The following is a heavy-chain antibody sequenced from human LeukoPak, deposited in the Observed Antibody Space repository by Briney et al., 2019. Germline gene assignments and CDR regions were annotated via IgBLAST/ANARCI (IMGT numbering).Heavy chain of an antibody. CDR2: IWYDGSNK. CDR3: AREGDYGDYVFDY. D-gene: IGHD4-17*01. Sequence: GGSLRLSCATSGFTFSSYGMHWVRQAPGKGLEWMAVIWYDGSNKYYADSVKGRFTISRDNSKNTLYLQMNSLRAEDTAVYYCAREGDYGDYVFDYWGQGTLVTVSS. V-gene: IGHV3-33*08. J-gene: IGHJ4*02. CDR1: GFTFSSYG.